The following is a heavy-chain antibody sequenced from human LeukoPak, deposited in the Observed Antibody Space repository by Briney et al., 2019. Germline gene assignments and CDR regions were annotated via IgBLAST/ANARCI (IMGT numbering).Heavy chain of an antibody. J-gene: IGHJ4*02. CDR3: AAGGSEGYFDY. CDR2: IHHSGNT. Sequence: SQTLSLTCTVSGGSISSGGSYWSWIRQPPGKGLEWIGSIHHSGNTYFNPSLRSRVTVSVDTSKNQFSLKLSSVTAADTAVYYCAAGGSEGYFDYWGQGTLVTVSS. D-gene: IGHD5-12*01. CDR1: GGSISSGGSY. V-gene: IGHV4-30-2*02.